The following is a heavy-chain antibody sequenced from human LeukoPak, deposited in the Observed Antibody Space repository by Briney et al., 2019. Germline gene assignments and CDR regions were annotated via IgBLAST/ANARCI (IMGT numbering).Heavy chain of an antibody. Sequence: GGSLRPSCAASGFTLSSYWMHWVRQAPGKGLVWVSRINSDGSSTSYAGSVKGRFTISRDNAKNTLYLQMSSLRAEDTAVYYCARAMTTVTPDYWGQGTLVTVSS. J-gene: IGHJ4*02. V-gene: IGHV3-74*01. CDR2: INSDGSST. CDR3: ARAMTTVTPDY. D-gene: IGHD4-17*01. CDR1: GFTLSSYW.